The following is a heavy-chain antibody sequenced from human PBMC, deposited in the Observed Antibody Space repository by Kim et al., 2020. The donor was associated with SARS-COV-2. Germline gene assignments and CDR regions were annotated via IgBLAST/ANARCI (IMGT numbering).Heavy chain of an antibody. CDR3: AREGGYDPTGFDY. Sequence: YAQKFQGRVTITADKSTSTAYMELSSLRSEDTAVYYCAREGGYDPTGFDYWGQGTLVTVSS. J-gene: IGHJ4*02. V-gene: IGHV1-69*04. D-gene: IGHD5-12*01.